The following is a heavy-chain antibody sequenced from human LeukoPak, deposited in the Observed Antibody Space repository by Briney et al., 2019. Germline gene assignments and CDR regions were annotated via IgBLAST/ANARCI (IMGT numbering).Heavy chain of an antibody. CDR3: ARGAVDGSYPRVKYYFDY. D-gene: IGHD1-26*01. Sequence: SETLSLTCAVYGGSFSGYYWSWIRQPPGKGLERIGEINHSGSTNYNPSLKSRATISVDTSKNQFSLKLSSVTAADTAVYYCARGAVDGSYPRVKYYFDYRGQGTLVTVSS. CDR2: INHSGST. J-gene: IGHJ4*02. CDR1: GGSFSGYY. V-gene: IGHV4-34*01.